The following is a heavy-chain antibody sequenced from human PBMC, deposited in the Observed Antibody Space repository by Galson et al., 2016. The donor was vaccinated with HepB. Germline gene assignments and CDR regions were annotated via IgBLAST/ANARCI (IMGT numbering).Heavy chain of an antibody. D-gene: IGHD6-19*01. CDR1: GFSLSTRGVG. CDR2: TFWDDDK. CDR3: ARSGGWFLFDP. V-gene: IGHV2-5*02. Sequence: PALVKPTQTLTLACTFSGFSLSTRGVGVGWVRQPPGKALEWLALTFWDDDKRCSPSLKSRLTITKDTSKNQVVLTMTNMDPVDTATYYCARSGGWFLFDPWGQGTLVTVSS. J-gene: IGHJ5*02.